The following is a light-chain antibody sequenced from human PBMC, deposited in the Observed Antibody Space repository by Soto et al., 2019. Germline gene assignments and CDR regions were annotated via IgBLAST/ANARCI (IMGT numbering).Light chain of an antibody. V-gene: IGKV3-20*01. Sequence: ETLLTQSPCTLSLSPGERATLSCRASQRVTSSYLAWYQTQPGRAPSLLIYGASSRATGIPDRFSGSGSGTDFTLPISRLEPEVVAVYYCQQYGSLPITCGQGTRLEIK. CDR2: GAS. J-gene: IGKJ5*01. CDR3: QQYGSLPIT. CDR1: QRVTSSY.